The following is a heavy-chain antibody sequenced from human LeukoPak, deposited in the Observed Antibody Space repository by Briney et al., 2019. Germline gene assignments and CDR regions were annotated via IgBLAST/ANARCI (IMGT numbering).Heavy chain of an antibody. D-gene: IGHD1-1*01. CDR2: INNFGGST. CDR1: GFTFSSYS. J-gene: IGHJ4*02. V-gene: IGHV3-23*01. Sequence: GGSLRLSCAASGFTFSSYSMGWVRQAPGKGLEWVSVINNFGGSTFYADSVKGRFTISRDNSKSTLYLQMNSLRAEDTAVYYCAKAKPKRDTDWGQGTLVTVSS. CDR3: AKAKPKRDTD.